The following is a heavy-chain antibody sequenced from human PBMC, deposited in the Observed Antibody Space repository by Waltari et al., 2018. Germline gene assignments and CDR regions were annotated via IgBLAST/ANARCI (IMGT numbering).Heavy chain of an antibody. CDR1: GGSFSDYY. Sequence: QVQLQQWGAGLLKPSETLSLTCAVYGGSFSDYYWTWIHQPPGKGLEWIGDINHSGSTTYKSSLKSRVTISVDTSKKQFSLKLRSVTAADTAVYYCARARVSSILRGIINAWGQGTLVTVSS. V-gene: IGHV4-34*01. D-gene: IGHD3-10*01. CDR3: ARARVSSILRGIINA. J-gene: IGHJ5*02. CDR2: INHSGST.